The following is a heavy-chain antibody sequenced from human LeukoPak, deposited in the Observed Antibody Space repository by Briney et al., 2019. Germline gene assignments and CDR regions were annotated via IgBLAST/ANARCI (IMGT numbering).Heavy chain of an antibody. V-gene: IGHV4-61*02. J-gene: IGHJ4*02. CDR2: IYNSGSP. CDR1: GGSISSGSYY. D-gene: IGHD4-23*01. CDR3: ARGLRGDKSGGLDY. Sequence: SQTLSLTCSVSGGSISSGSYYYSWIRQPAGKGLEWIGRIYNSGSPNYDPSLKSRVTISVDTSKNQFSLKLNSVTAADTAVYYCARGLRGDKSGGLDYWGRGTLVTVSS.